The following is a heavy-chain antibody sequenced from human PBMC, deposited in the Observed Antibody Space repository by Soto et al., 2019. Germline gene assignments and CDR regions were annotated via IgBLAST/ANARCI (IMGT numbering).Heavy chain of an antibody. CDR2: FSGSGGNI. Sequence: EVQLLESGGGLEQPGGSLRLSCVASGFTFTTHAMSWVRQSPGKGLEWVSTFSGSGGNIYYAEAVKGRLTISRDDSKNTLYLQMNSPRVEDTAVYYCAKDPPWTVGPLAMDVWGQGTTVTVSS. CDR1: GFTFTTHA. D-gene: IGHD3-10*01. J-gene: IGHJ6*02. V-gene: IGHV3-23*01. CDR3: AKDPPWTVGPLAMDV.